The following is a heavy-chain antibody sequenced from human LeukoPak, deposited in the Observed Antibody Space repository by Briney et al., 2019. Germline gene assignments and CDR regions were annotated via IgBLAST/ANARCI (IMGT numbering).Heavy chain of an antibody. CDR3: ARSGPSRYYDSSGYSDY. Sequence: ASVKVSCKASGYTFTSYGMSWVRQAPGQGLEWMGWISAYNGNTNYAQKLQGRVTMTTDTSTSTAYMELRSLRSDDTAVYYCARSGPSRYYDSSGYSDYCGQGTLVTVSS. V-gene: IGHV1-18*01. D-gene: IGHD3-22*01. CDR2: ISAYNGNT. CDR1: GYTFTSYG. J-gene: IGHJ4*02.